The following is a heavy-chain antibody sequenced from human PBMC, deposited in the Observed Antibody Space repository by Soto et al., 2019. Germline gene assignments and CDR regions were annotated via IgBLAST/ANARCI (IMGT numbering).Heavy chain of an antibody. CDR2: ISYDGSNK. Sequence: GGSLRLSCAASGFTFSSYAMHWVRQAPGKGLEWVAVISYDGSNKYYADSVKGRFTISRDNSKNTLYLQMNSLRAEDTAVYYCARGREGYFDSTPGYYYYGMDVWGQGTTVTVSS. CDR1: GFTFSSYA. V-gene: IGHV3-30-3*01. D-gene: IGHD3-9*01. J-gene: IGHJ6*02. CDR3: ARGREGYFDSTPGYYYYGMDV.